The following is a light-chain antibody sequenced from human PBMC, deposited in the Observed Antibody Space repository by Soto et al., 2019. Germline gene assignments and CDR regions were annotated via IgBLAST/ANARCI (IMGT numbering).Light chain of an antibody. CDR2: EVT. CDR1: SSDVGGYNF. V-gene: IGLV2-8*01. J-gene: IGLJ1*01. CDR3: SSYSGTNNYV. Sequence: QSVLTQPPSASGSPGQSVTISCTGTSSDVGGYNFVSWYQQHPGKAPKLIIYEVTKRPSGVPDRLSGSKSGNTASLTVSGLQAEDEADYYCSSYSGTNNYVFGTGTKVTVL.